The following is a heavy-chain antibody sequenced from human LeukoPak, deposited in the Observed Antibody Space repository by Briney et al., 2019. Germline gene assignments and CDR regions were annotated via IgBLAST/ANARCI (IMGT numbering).Heavy chain of an antibody. J-gene: IGHJ3*02. Sequence: ASVKVSCKASGYTFTSYYMHWVRQAPGQGLEWMGIINPSGGSTSYAQKFQGRVTMTRDTSTSTVYMEVSSLRSEDTAVYYCARPLDTAVVGGNDAFDIWGQGTTVTVSS. CDR1: GYTFTSYY. V-gene: IGHV1-46*01. D-gene: IGHD5-18*01. CDR2: INPSGGST. CDR3: ARPLDTAVVGGNDAFDI.